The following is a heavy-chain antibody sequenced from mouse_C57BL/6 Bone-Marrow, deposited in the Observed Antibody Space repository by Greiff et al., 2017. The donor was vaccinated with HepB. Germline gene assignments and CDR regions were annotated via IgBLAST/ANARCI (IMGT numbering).Heavy chain of an antibody. CDR1: GFTFSDYG. V-gene: IGHV5-17*01. J-gene: IGHJ1*03. D-gene: IGHD1-1*01. CDR2: ISSGSSTI. CDR3: ARIYYYGSSYSDWYFDV. Sequence: EVQRVESGGGLVKPGGSLKLSCAASGFTFSDYGMHWVRQAPEKGLEWVAYISSGSSTIYYADTVKGRFTISRDNAKNTQFLQMTSLRSEDTAMYYCARIYYYGSSYSDWYFDVWGTGTTVTVSS.